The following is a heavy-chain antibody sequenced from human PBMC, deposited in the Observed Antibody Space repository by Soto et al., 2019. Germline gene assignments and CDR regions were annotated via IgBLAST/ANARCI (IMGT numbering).Heavy chain of an antibody. V-gene: IGHV3-23*01. CDR2: ISGSGGST. CDR1: GFTCSSYA. Sequence: GGSLRLSCAASGFTCSSYAMSWVRQAPGKGLEWVSAISGSGGSTYYADSVKGRFTISRDNSKNTLYLQMNSLRAEDTAVYYCAKVGTIWSGYYLLLVDYYYMDVWGKGTTVTVSS. CDR3: AKVGTIWSGYYLLLVDYYYMDV. J-gene: IGHJ6*03. D-gene: IGHD3-3*01.